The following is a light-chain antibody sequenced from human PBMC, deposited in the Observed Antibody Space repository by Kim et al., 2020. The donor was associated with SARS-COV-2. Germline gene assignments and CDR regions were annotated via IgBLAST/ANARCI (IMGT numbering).Light chain of an antibody. J-gene: IGKJ1*01. V-gene: IGKV1-5*03. CDR1: QSISSW. Sequence: LSASVGDRVIITCRASQSISSWLAWYQQKPGKAPKLLIYKASTLESGVPSRFSGSGSGTEFTLTISSLQPDDFASYYCQQYNNLWTFGQGTKVE. CDR2: KAS. CDR3: QQYNNLWT.